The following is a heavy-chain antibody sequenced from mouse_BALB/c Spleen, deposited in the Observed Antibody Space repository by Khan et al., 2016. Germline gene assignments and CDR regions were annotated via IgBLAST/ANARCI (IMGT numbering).Heavy chain of an antibody. J-gene: IGHJ4*01. CDR1: GDSITSGY. Sequence: EVQLVESGPSLVKPSQTLSLTCSVTGDSITSGYWNWIRKFPGNKLEYMGYISYSGGTYNNPSLKSRISITRDTSKNQYYLQLHSVTNEDTGTYYCAMCDGISYVSGMDYWVQGLSVTVAS. D-gene: IGHD1-1*01. V-gene: IGHV3-8*02. CDR3: AMCDGISYVSGMDY. CDR2: ISYSGGT.